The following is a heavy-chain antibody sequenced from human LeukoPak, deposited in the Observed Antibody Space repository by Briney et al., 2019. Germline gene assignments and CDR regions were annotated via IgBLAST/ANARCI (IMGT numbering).Heavy chain of an antibody. CDR1: GGTFSSYA. CDR3: ARERTPITIFGATYWFGAFDI. V-gene: IGHV1-69*13. CDR2: IIPIFGTA. J-gene: IGHJ3*02. Sequence: SVKVSCKASGGTFSSYAISWVRQAPGQGLEWMGGIIPIFGTANYAQKFQGRVTITADESTSTAYMELSSLRSEDTAVYYCARERTPITIFGATYWFGAFDIWGQGTMVTVSS. D-gene: IGHD3-3*01.